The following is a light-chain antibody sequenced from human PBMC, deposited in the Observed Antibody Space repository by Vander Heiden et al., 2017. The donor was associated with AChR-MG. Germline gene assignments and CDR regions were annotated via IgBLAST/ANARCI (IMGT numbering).Light chain of an antibody. V-gene: IGLV2-14*01. CDR1: TSDIDVSDY. CDR3: SSYIGSSTL. J-gene: IGLJ2*01. Sequence: QSALTQPASVSGSPGQSISISCTGTTSDIDVSDYVSWYQKYPGKAPKLLIYDVTNRPSGVSHRFSGFKSGNTASLTISGLQAEDEADYYCSSYIGSSTLFGGGTKVTGL. CDR2: DVT.